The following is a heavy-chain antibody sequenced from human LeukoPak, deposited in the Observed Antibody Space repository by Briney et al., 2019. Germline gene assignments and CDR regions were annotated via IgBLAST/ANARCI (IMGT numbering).Heavy chain of an antibody. CDR1: GDSVSSNSAA. J-gene: IGHJ5*02. V-gene: IGHV6-1*01. CDR3: TKGGNYDFWSGYSNWFDP. D-gene: IGHD3-3*01. Sequence: SQTLSLTCAISGDSVSSNSAAWNWIRQSPSRGLEWLGRTYYRSKWYNDYAVSVKSRITINPDTSKNQFSLQLNSVTPEDTAVYYCTKGGNYDFWSGYSNWFDPWGQGTLVTASS. CDR2: TYYRSKWYN.